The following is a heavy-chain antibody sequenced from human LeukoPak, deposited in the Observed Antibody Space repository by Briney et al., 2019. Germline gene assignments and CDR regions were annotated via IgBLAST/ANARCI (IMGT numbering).Heavy chain of an antibody. CDR1: GGSISNYY. CDR2: LYYSGST. Sequence: SETLSLTCTVSGGSISNYYWSWIRQPPGKGLEWIGYLYYSGSTNYNPSLKSRVTISGDTSKNQFSLKLTSVTAADTAVYYCARGLGSRYYCNSWGQGTLVTVSS. J-gene: IGHJ4*02. D-gene: IGHD3-10*01. CDR3: ARGLGSRYYCNS. V-gene: IGHV4-59*01.